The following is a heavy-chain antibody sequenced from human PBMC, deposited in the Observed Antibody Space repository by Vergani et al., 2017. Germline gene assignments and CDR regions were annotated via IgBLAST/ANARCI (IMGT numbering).Heavy chain of an antibody. D-gene: IGHD2/OR15-2a*01. J-gene: IGHJ6*03. CDR3: ARAGLPFYAFYMDV. Sequence: QVQLQESGPGLVEPSETLSLTCAVSGYSIRNGYYWGWIRQHPGQGLEWIGYIYHTGTTYYNPSLRGRINISVDTSKNQLSLKLTSVTAADTAVYFCARAGLPFYAFYMDVWGKGITVTVSS. V-gene: IGHV4-38-2*01. CDR1: GYSIRNGYY. CDR2: IYHTGTT.